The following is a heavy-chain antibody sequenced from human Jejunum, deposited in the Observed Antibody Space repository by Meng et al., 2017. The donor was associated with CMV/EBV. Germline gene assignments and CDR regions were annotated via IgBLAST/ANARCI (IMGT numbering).Heavy chain of an antibody. CDR3: VRGGDGYGNFEY. CDR2: IYGDI. Sequence: CDASGFTFSGHWMHWVRQATGKGLGWVSRIYGDIRCTDFVKGRFTISRDNAKNTLYLQMNSLRAEDTAVYYCVRGGDGYGNFEYWGQGTRVTVSS. V-gene: IGHV3-74*01. D-gene: IGHD5-24*01. CDR1: GFTFSGHW. J-gene: IGHJ4*02.